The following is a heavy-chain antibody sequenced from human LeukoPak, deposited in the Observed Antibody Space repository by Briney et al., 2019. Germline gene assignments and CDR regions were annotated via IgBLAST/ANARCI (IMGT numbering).Heavy chain of an antibody. D-gene: IGHD6-19*01. J-gene: IGHJ6*02. V-gene: IGHV4-59*01. CDR3: ARGASSGWPHYYYYGMDV. CDR2: IYYSGST. CDR1: GGSISSYY. Sequence: SETLSLTCTVSGGSISSYYWSWIRQPPGKGLEWIGYIYYSGSTYYNPSLKSRVTISVDTSKNQFSLKLSSVTAADTAVYYCARGASSGWPHYYYYGMDVWGQGTTVTVSS.